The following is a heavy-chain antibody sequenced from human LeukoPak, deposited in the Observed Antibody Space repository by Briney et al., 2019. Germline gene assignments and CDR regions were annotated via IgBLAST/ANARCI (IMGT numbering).Heavy chain of an antibody. CDR2: INPSGGST. CDR1: GYTFTSYY. J-gene: IGHJ5*02. CDR3: ARDDHQWLVGIRGNWFDP. V-gene: IGHV1-46*01. D-gene: IGHD6-19*01. Sequence: ASVKVSCKASGYTFTSYYMHWVRQAPGQGLEWMGIINPSGGSTSCAQKFQGRVTMTRDTSTSTVYMELSSLRSEDTAVYYCARDDHQWLVGIRGNWFDPWGQGTLVTVSS.